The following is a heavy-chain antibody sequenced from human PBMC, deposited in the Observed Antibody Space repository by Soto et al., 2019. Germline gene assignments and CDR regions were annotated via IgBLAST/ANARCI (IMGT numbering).Heavy chain of an antibody. D-gene: IGHD2-15*01. CDR3: ASDSPGGSQGSPPDI. CDR1: GYSFSGYW. CDR2: ISPDDSET. Sequence: XDSLKITRNPSGYSFSGYWVGLVRQKPGKGLEWMGIISPDDSETKYSPSFQGQVIISVDRSISTVSLHWSSLKASDSAMYYCASDSPGGSQGSPPDIWGQGTLVTVSS. V-gene: IGHV5-51*01. J-gene: IGHJ4*02.